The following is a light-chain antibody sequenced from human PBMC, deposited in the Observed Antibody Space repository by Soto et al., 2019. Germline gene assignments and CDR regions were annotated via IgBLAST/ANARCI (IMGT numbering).Light chain of an antibody. CDR3: QQASSFPWT. CDR2: AAS. J-gene: IGKJ1*01. CDR1: QDISIW. V-gene: IGKV1-12*01. Sequence: DLQMTQSPSSLSASVGDRVTITCRASQDISIWLAWYQQKPGKAPDLLISAASSLQSGVPSRFSGSGSGTDFTLTISSLQPEDFATYYCQQASSFPWTFGQGTKVEI.